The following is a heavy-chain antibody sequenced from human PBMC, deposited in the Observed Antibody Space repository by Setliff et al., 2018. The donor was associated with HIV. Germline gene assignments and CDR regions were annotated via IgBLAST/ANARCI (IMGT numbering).Heavy chain of an antibody. Sequence: PSETLSLTCTVSGGSISSGSYYWSWIRQPPGKGLEWIGSIYYSGSTNYNPSLKSRVTISADTSNNQFSLRLTSMTAADTAVYYCAKTSVGATGLYAFDIWGQGTMVTVS. CDR3: AKTSVGATGLYAFDI. J-gene: IGHJ3*02. CDR2: IYYSGST. CDR1: GGSISSGSYY. V-gene: IGHV4-39*07. D-gene: IGHD1-26*01.